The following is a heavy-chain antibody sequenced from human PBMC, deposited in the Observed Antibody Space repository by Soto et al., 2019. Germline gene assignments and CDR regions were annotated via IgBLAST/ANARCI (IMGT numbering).Heavy chain of an antibody. Sequence: ETLSLTCTVSAASFSKYYWTWIRQPPGKGLEWIGYIYFNGNTKYNPSLEGRLTISIDTSKKEFSLKLTSVTAADAAVYYCASVTFGGIVLAHWGQGTLVTVSS. CDR1: AASFSKYY. CDR2: IYFNGNT. V-gene: IGHV4-59*01. CDR3: ASVTFGGIVLAH. D-gene: IGHD3-16*01. J-gene: IGHJ4*02.